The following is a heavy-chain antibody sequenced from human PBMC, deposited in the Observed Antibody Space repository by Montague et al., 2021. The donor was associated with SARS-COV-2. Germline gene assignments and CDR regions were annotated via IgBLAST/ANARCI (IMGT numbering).Heavy chain of an antibody. J-gene: IGHJ4*02. CDR1: GFTFSSYA. D-gene: IGHD1-14*01. CDR3: VRDKGTHRILDY. V-gene: IGHV3-30-3*01. Sequence: SLRLSCAASGFTFSSYAMHWVRQAPGKGLEWVAVISYDGSNKYYADSVKGRFTISRDNSKNTLYLQMNSLRVEETAVYYCVRDKGTHRILDYWGQGILVTVSS. CDR2: ISYDGSNK.